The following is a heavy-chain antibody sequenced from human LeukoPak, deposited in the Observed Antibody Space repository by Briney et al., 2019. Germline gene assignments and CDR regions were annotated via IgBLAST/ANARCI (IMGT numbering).Heavy chain of an antibody. V-gene: IGHV3-74*01. CDR3: ARDRDGTGNYPLDY. J-gene: IGHJ4*02. Sequence: GGSLRLSCAASGFTFSSYWMHWVRQAPGKGLVWVSRVNSDGSSTTYADSVKGRFTISRDNSKNTLYLQMSSLRADDTAVYYCARDRDGTGNYPLDYWGQGTLVIVSS. D-gene: IGHD3-10*01. CDR2: VNSDGSST. CDR1: GFTFSSYW.